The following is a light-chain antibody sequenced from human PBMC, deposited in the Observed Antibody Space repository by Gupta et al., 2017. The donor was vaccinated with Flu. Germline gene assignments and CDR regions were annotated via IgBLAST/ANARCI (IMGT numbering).Light chain of an antibody. CDR2: DAS. J-gene: IGKJ5*01. Sequence: EIQMTQSPSSLSASIGDRVTISCRASHDITNSLNWYQYKPGQAPKLLIFDASSSKTGVPSRFSGSGSETDFALIIDSLQPEDIATYFCQQYYNFPITFGQGTRLEIK. CDR3: QQYYNFPIT. V-gene: IGKV1-33*01. CDR1: HDITNS.